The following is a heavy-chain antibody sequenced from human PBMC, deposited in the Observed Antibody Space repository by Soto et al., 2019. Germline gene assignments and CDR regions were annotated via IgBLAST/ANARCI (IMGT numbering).Heavy chain of an antibody. CDR2: ISAYNGNT. CDR3: ARERRQQGNIVVVPAAMSLWFDP. Sequence: ASVKVSCKASGYTFTSYGISWVRQAPGQGLEWMGWISAYNGNTNYAQKLQGRVTMTTDTSTSTAYMELRSLRSDDTAVYYCARERRQQGNIVVVPAAMSLWFDPWDQGTLVTVSS. CDR1: GYTFTSYG. D-gene: IGHD2-2*01. J-gene: IGHJ5*02. V-gene: IGHV1-18*01.